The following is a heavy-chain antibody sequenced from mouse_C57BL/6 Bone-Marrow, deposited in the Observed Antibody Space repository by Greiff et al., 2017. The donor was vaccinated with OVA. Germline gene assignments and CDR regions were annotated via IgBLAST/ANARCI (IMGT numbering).Heavy chain of an antibody. Sequence: QVTLKVSGPGISQPSQTLSLSCSSSGFSLSTFGMGVGWLRHPSGKGLVWLAHLWWGDAKYYNPVLKSRPTTSKDTSKNQVFLKIANVDTADTATYYCARIGKGICGAYWGQGTLVTVSA. D-gene: IGHD1-3*01. CDR1: GFSLSTFGMG. CDR3: ARIGKGICGAY. CDR2: LWWGDAK. V-gene: IGHV8-8*01. J-gene: IGHJ3*01.